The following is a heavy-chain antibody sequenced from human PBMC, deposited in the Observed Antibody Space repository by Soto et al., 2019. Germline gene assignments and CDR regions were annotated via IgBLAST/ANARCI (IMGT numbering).Heavy chain of an antibody. CDR3: GGGGGSGSDCCSIDY. V-gene: IGHV3-53*01. CDR1: GFTVSSNY. Sequence: EVQLVESGGDLIQPGGSLRLSCTASGFTVSSNYMSWVRQAPGKGLEWVSFIYSGGSAYYADSVKGRFTISRDNSKNTRYLQMRSLRAEDTAVYYCGGGGGSGSDCCSIDYWGQGYLVSVSS. J-gene: IGHJ4*02. CDR2: IYSGGSA. D-gene: IGHD2-21*02.